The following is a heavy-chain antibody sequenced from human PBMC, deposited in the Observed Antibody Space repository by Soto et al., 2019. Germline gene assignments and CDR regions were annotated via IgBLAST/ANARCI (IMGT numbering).Heavy chain of an antibody. Sequence: ELQLLESGGGLVQPGGSLRLSCAASGFTLRSYVMGWVRQAPGKGLEWVSAVSSSVSRTYYADSVRGRFTISTDDSKNTLYLQMNSLRAEDTAVYYCARVRLIPDFDLWGQGTLVTVSS. D-gene: IGHD2-21*01. V-gene: IGHV3-23*01. CDR1: GFTLRSYV. CDR3: ARVRLIPDFDL. CDR2: VSSSVSRT. J-gene: IGHJ4*02.